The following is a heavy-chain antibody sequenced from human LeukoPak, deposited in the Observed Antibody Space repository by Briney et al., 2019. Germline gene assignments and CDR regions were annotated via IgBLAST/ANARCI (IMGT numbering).Heavy chain of an antibody. J-gene: IGHJ3*02. Sequence: GGSLRLSCAASGFTFNTYGMSWVRQAPGKGLEWVSAISGSGGSTYYADSVKGRFTISRDNSKNTLYLQMNSLRAEDTAVYYCAKDRWTEVDAFDIWGQGTMVTVSS. CDR3: AKDRWTEVDAFDI. CDR1: GFTFNTYG. V-gene: IGHV3-23*01. D-gene: IGHD1-1*01. CDR2: ISGSGGST.